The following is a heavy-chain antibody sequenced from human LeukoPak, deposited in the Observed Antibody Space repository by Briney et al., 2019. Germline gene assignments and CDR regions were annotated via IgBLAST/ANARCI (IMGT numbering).Heavy chain of an antibody. CDR3: ARGYSYGFEVVGYYYYMDV. V-gene: IGHV4-59*01. J-gene: IGHJ6*03. CDR1: GGSISSYY. D-gene: IGHD5-18*01. CDR2: IYYSGST. Sequence: SETLSLTCTVSGGSISSYYWSWIRQPPGKGLEWIGYIYYSGSTYYNPSLRSRVTISVDTSKNQFSLKLSSVTAADTAVYYCARGYSYGFEVVGYYYYMDVWGKGTTVTISS.